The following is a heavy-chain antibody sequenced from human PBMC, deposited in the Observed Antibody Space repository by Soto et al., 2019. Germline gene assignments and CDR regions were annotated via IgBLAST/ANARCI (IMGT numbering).Heavy chain of an antibody. CDR2: ISSSSSYI. CDR1: GFTFSSYS. J-gene: IGHJ5*02. CDR3: ARDSSSGSPRP. D-gene: IGHD3-3*01. V-gene: IGHV3-21*01. Sequence: VGSLRLSCAASGFTFSSYSMNWVRQAPGKGLEWVSSISSSSSYIYYADSVKGRFTISRDNAKNSLYLQMNSLRAEDTAVYYCARDSSSGSPRPWGQGTLVTVSS.